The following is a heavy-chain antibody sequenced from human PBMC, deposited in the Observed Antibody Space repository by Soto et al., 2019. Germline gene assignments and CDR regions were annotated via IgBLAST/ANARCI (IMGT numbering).Heavy chain of an antibody. CDR2: INPATGAA. CDR3: AGGGGVGVAGSAAFDM. J-gene: IGHJ3*02. D-gene: IGHD3-3*01. V-gene: IGHV1-2*02. CDR1: GYPVTAYY. Sequence: QLHLVQSGAVVKKPGASVTVSCSASGYPVTAYYMHWVRQAPGRGLEWMGGINPATGAAKNTQTFQGRVTMTRDTSTSTDFMELSGLTTTDKAVFYWAGGGGVGVAGSAAFDMWGQGTLVTVSS.